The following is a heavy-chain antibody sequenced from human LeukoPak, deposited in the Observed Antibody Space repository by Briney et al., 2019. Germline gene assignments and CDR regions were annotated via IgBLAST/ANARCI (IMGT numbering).Heavy chain of an antibody. CDR2: ISGSGGST. CDR1: GFTFSGYG. J-gene: IGHJ4*02. D-gene: IGHD3-22*01. V-gene: IGHV3-23*01. Sequence: GGTLRLSCAASGFTFSGYGMSWVRQAPGKGLEWVSAISGSGGSTYYADSVKGRFTISRDNSKNTLYLQMNSLRAEDTAVYYCAKRRYDSSGYFDYWGQGTLVTVSS. CDR3: AKRRYDSSGYFDY.